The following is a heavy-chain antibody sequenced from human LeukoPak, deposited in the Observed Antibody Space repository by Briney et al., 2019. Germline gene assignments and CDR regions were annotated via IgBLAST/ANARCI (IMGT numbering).Heavy chain of an antibody. J-gene: IGHJ4*02. V-gene: IGHV3-30*18. CDR3: AKDLQYSYGYESSALDY. CDR1: GFTFSSYA. CDR2: ISYDGSNK. Sequence: GGSLRLSCAASGFTFSSYAMHWVRQAPGKGLEWVAVISYDGSNKYYADSVKGRFTISRDNSKNTLYLQMNSLRAEDTAVYYCAKDLQYSYGYESSALDYWGQGTLVTVSS. D-gene: IGHD5-18*01.